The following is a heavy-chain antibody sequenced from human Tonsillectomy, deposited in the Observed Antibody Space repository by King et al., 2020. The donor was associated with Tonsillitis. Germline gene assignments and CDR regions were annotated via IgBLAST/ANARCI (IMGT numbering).Heavy chain of an antibody. CDR2: IHYTGST. Sequence: VQLVESGPGLVKPSQTLSFTCNVSGGSISSDSYYWSWIRQHPGTGLEWIGYIHYTGSTYYSPSLKSRMTISVDTSKNQFSLNLSSVTAADTAVYYCASATCSSTTCYRPEYFQDWGQGALVTVSS. V-gene: IGHV4-31*03. CDR3: ASATCSSTTCYRPEYFQD. CDR1: GGSISSDSYY. D-gene: IGHD2-2*01. J-gene: IGHJ1*01.